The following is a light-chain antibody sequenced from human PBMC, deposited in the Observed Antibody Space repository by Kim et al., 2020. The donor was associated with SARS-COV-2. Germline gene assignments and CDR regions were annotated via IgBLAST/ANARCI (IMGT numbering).Light chain of an antibody. V-gene: IGKV1-27*01. CDR1: QAINNY. J-gene: IGKJ4*01. Sequence: ASIGDRVTLTCRASQAINNYLAWYQQKPGKVPRLLIFATSTLQSGVPSRFSGSGSGTDFTLTISTLQPEDVATYYCQKYDNVPLTFGGGTKVDIK. CDR2: ATS. CDR3: QKYDNVPLT.